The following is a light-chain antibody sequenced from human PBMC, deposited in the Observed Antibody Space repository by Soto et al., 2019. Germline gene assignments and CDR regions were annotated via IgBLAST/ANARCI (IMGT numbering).Light chain of an antibody. J-gene: IGLJ1*01. CDR1: SSDVGNYNL. Sequence: QSVLTQPASLSGSPGQSITISCTGTSSDVGNYNLVSWYQQHPGKAPKLMIYEVSKRPSGVSNRFPGSKSGNTASLTISGLQAEDEADYYCCAYAGSFYVFGTGTKVTVL. CDR2: EVS. V-gene: IGLV2-23*02. CDR3: CAYAGSFYV.